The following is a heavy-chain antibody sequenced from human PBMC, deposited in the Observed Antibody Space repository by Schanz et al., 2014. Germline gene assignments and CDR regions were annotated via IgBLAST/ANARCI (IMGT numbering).Heavy chain of an antibody. V-gene: IGHV3-23*04. Sequence: EVRLVESGGGLVQPGGSLRLSCAASGFTFYNYAMTWVRQAPGKGLGWVSAISSTGGSTYYADSVKGRFTISRDNSKTTISLQVHSLRREDTATSYCAKAFRTTKYYGMDVWGQGTTVTVS. CDR1: GFTFYNYA. CDR2: ISSTGGST. CDR3: AKAFRTTKYYGMDV. D-gene: IGHD1-1*01. J-gene: IGHJ6*02.